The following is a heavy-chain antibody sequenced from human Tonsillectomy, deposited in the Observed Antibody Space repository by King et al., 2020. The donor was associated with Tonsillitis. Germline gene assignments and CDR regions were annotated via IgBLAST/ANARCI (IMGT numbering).Heavy chain of an antibody. D-gene: IGHD7-27*01. CDR1: GGSISPYY. V-gene: IGHV4-59*13. CDR3: ARDRPDWGDWYFDL. CDR2: INFSGTT. Sequence: VQLQESGPGLVKPSETLSLSCPVSGGSISPYYWSWIRQSPGKGLEWIGNINFSGTTNYNPSINSRVTLSVDTSKSQVSLKLSSVTAADTAVYYCARDRPDWGDWYFDLWGRGTRVTVSS. J-gene: IGHJ2*01.